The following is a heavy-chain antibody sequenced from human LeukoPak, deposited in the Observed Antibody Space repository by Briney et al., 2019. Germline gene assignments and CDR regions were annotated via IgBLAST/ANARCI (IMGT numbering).Heavy chain of an antibody. CDR3: ARATSYSSGWDDAFDI. V-gene: IGHV1-69*05. CDR2: IIPIFGTA. D-gene: IGHD6-19*01. CDR1: GGSFSSYA. Sequence: GSSVKVSCKASGGSFSSYAISWVRQAPGQGLEWMGRIIPIFGTANYAQKFQGRVTITTDESTSTAYMELSSLRSEDTAVYYCARATSYSSGWDDAFDIWGQGTMVTVSS. J-gene: IGHJ3*02.